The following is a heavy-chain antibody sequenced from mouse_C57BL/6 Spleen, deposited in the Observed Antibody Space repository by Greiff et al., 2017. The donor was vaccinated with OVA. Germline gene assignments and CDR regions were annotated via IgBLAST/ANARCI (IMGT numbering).Heavy chain of an antibody. CDR3: AREGGYEDFDV. D-gene: IGHD2-2*01. J-gene: IGHJ1*03. CDR2: INPGSGGT. CDR1: GYAFTNYL. V-gene: IGHV1-54*01. Sequence: LVESGAELVRPGTSVKVSCKASGYAFTNYLIEWVKQRPGQGLEWIGVINPGSGGTNYNEKFKGKATLTADKSSSTAYMPLSSLTSEDSAVYFCAREGGYEDFDVWGTGTTVTVSS.